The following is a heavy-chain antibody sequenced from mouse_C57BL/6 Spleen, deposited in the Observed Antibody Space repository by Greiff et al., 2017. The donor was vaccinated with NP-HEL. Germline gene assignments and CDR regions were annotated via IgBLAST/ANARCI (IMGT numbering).Heavy chain of an antibody. Sequence: VQLKESGTVLARPGASVKMSCKTSGYTFTSYWMHWVKQRPGQGLEWIGAISPGNSDTRYNQKFKGKAKLTAVTSASTAYMELSSLTNEDSAVYYCTSPYDYDGGCAYWGQGTLVTVSA. V-gene: IGHV1-5*01. D-gene: IGHD2-4*01. J-gene: IGHJ3*01. CDR2: ISPGNSDT. CDR3: TSPYDYDGGCAY. CDR1: GYTFTSYW.